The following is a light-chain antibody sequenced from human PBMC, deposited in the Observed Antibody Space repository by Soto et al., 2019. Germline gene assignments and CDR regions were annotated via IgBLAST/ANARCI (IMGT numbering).Light chain of an antibody. CDR3: CSNAVSSTYV. V-gene: IGLV2-23*01. Sequence: QSALTQPASVSGSPGQSITISCTGTDSDVGSHHLVSWYQQYPGKAPKLIIFEANKRPSGVSSRFSGSKSGSTASLTISGLQAGDEADYYFCSNAVSSTYVFGSGTQLTVL. CDR2: EAN. J-gene: IGLJ1*01. CDR1: DSDVGSHHL.